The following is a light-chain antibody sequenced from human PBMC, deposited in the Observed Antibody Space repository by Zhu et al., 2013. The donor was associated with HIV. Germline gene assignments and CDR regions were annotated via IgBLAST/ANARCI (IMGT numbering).Light chain of an antibody. CDR3: QSYDKILGEWV. CDR2: SNN. V-gene: IGLV1-47*02. CDR1: RSNIGSNY. J-gene: IGLJ3*02. Sequence: QSVLPQPPSTSGTPGQRVGISCSGSRSNIGSNYVFWYQQFPGTAPKLLIYSNNXRPSGVPDRFSGSKSGTSASLAITGLQAEDEADFYCQSYDKILGEWVFGGGTKLTIL.